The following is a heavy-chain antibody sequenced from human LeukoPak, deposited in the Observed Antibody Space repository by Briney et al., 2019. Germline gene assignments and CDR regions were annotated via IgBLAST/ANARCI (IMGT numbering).Heavy chain of an antibody. Sequence: GGSLRLSCAASGFTFSSYAMSWVRQAPGKGLEWVSAISGSGGSTYYADSVKGRFTISRDNAKNSLYLQMNSLRAEDTAVYYCARDSTYYYDSSGYVVIDYWGQGTLVTVSS. CDR2: ISGSGGST. V-gene: IGHV3-23*01. CDR1: GFTFSSYA. J-gene: IGHJ4*02. D-gene: IGHD3-22*01. CDR3: ARDSTYYYDSSGYVVIDY.